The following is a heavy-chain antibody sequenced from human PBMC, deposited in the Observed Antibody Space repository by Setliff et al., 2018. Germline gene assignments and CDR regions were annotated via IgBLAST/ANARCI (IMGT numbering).Heavy chain of an antibody. CDR1: GDSVSSSRFY. CDR3: VRMSGFLYMDV. CDR2: VYYSGMT. J-gene: IGHJ6*03. V-gene: IGHV4-39*01. D-gene: IGHD3-3*01. Sequence: SETLSLTCTVSGDSVSSSRFYWAWIRQPPGKGLEWIGNVYYSGMTYSNPSLESRVTMSVETSKNQFSLKLNSVTAADTAVYYCVRMSGFLYMDVWGKGTTVTVSS.